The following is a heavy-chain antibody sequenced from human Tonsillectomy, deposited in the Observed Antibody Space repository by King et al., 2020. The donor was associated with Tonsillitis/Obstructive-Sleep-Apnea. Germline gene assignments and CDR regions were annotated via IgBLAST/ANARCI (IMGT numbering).Heavy chain of an antibody. V-gene: IGHV1-69*10. CDR2: IIPILGIA. CDR3: ARGGRSAAAGMSWFAP. Sequence: QLVQSGAEVKKPGSSVKVSCKASGGTFSSYAISWVRQAPGQGLEWMGGIIPILGIANYAQQFQGRVTFNADKSTSTAYMELSSLRSEDTAVYYCARGGRSAAAGMSWFAPWGQGTRVTVSS. J-gene: IGHJ5*02. CDR1: GGTFSSYA. D-gene: IGHD6-13*01.